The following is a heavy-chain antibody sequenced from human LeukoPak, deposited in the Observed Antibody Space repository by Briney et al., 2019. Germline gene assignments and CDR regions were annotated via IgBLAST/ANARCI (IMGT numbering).Heavy chain of an antibody. J-gene: IGHJ4*02. CDR3: AKDRRMDRAVVVAAMGY. Sequence: GGSLRLSCAASGFTFCDYAMSWVRQAPGKGLEWVSAISGSGGSTYYADSVKGRFTISRDNSKNTLYLQMNSLRAEDTAVYYCAKDRRMDRAVVVAAMGYWGQGTLVTVSS. CDR1: GFTFCDYA. V-gene: IGHV3-23*01. D-gene: IGHD2-15*01. CDR2: ISGSGGST.